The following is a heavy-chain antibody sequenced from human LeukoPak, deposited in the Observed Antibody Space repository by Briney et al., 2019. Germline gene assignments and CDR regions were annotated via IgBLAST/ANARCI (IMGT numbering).Heavy chain of an antibody. Sequence: GGSLRLSCAASGFTFSSYEMNWVRQAPGKGLEWVSYISSSGSTIYYADSVKGRFTISRDNAKNSLYLQMNSLRAEDTAVYYCARDVIEWEVKKFDYWGQGTLVTVSS. CDR2: ISSSGSTI. CDR1: GFTFSSYE. J-gene: IGHJ4*02. D-gene: IGHD1-26*01. CDR3: ARDVIEWEVKKFDY. V-gene: IGHV3-48*03.